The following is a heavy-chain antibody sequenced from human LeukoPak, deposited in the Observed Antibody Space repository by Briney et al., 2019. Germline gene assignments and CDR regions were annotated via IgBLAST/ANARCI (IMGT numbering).Heavy chain of an antibody. CDR1: GFTFSNYN. CDR2: ISSSHNYI. J-gene: IGHJ4*02. D-gene: IGHD2-15*01. V-gene: IGHV3-21*04. CDR3: AKEGRKSVVVVAATFGDY. Sequence: GGSLRLSCAASGFTFSNYNMNWVRQAPGKGLEWVSSISSSHNYIYYADSVKGRFTISRDNSKNTLYLQMNSLRAEDTAVYYCAKEGRKSVVVVAATFGDYWGQGTLVTVSS.